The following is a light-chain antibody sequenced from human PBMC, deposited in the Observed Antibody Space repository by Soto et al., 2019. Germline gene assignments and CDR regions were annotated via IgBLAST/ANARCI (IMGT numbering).Light chain of an antibody. V-gene: IGKV1-5*03. CDR2: KAS. CDR3: QQRINWPIP. Sequence: IHMNPAAYTKGAYVGDRGTITYRASQSISSWLAWYQQKPGKAPKLLIYKASSLESGVPSRFSGSGSVTDFTLTINNLGPEDFAVYYSQQRINWPIPFGQGTTLDIK. J-gene: IGKJ1*01. CDR1: QSISSW.